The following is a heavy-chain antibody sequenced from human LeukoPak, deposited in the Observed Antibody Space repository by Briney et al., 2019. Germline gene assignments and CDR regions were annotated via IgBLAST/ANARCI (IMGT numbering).Heavy chain of an antibody. V-gene: IGHV3-53*01. Sequence: PGGSLRLSCAVSGFSVSDKHMSWVRQAPGKGLEWVSVFYTGGDKYYAALVKGRFTISRDNSNNMVFLQMNSLTVEDTALYYCAGGQMFTSGGFDNWGQGTLVTVSS. CDR2: FYTGGDK. CDR1: GFSVSDKH. CDR3: AGGQMFTSGGFDN. J-gene: IGHJ4*02. D-gene: IGHD6-19*01.